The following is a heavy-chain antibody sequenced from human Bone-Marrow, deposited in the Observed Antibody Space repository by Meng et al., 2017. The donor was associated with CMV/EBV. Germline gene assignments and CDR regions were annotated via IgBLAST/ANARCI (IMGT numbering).Heavy chain of an antibody. D-gene: IGHD3-10*01. Sequence: QVQLVQSGSEAKKPXSSVKVSCXTSGYTFVGHYIHWVRQAPGQGLEWMGRINPKSAGTDYVEKFQGRVTMTRDTSNSIVYMELSRLTADDTAVYYCARDPSGITMVRGGINPWGPGTLVTVSS. J-gene: IGHJ5*02. V-gene: IGHV1-2*06. CDR2: INPKSAGT. CDR1: GYTFVGHY. CDR3: ARDPSGITMVRGGINP.